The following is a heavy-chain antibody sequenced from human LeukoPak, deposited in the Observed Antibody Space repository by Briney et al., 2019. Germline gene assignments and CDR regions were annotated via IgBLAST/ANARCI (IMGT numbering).Heavy chain of an antibody. CDR3: ARDSGSGWYGAAFDI. CDR2: IYTSGST. CDR1: GGSIRSYY. V-gene: IGHV4-4*07. D-gene: IGHD6-19*01. Sequence: PSETLSLTCTVSGGSIRSYYWSWIRQPAGKGLEWIGRIYTSGSTNYNPSLKSRVTMSVDTSKNQFSLKLSSVTAADTAVYYCARDSGSGWYGAAFDIWGQGTMVTVSS. J-gene: IGHJ3*02.